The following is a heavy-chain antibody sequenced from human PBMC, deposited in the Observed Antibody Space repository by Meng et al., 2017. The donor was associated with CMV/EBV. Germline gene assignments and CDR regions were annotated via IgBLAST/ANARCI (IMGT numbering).Heavy chain of an antibody. CDR2: IYYSGST. V-gene: IGHV4-61*05. D-gene: IGHD2-2*01. CDR1: GDSISSSHYY. Sequence: GSLRLSCTVSGDSISSSHYYWGWIRQPPGKGLEWIGYIYYSGSTNYNPSLKSRVTISVDTSKNQFSLKLSSVTAADTAVYYCARGYQLPGWFDPWGQGTLVTVSS. J-gene: IGHJ5*02. CDR3: ARGYQLPGWFDP.